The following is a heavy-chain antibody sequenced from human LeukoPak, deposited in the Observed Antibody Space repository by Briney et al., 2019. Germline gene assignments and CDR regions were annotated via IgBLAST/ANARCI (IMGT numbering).Heavy chain of an antibody. CDR3: ATGRGWLPDY. V-gene: IGHV4-59*11. CDR2: LYYSGNT. CDR1: GGXISNHY. J-gene: IGHJ4*02. D-gene: IGHD5-12*01. Sequence: SETLSLTCTVSGGXISNHYCSWIRQPPGKGLEWIGHLYYSGNTNYNPSLKSRVTISVDTSKTQFSLKLSSVTAADTALYYCATGRGWLPDYWGQGTLVTVSS.